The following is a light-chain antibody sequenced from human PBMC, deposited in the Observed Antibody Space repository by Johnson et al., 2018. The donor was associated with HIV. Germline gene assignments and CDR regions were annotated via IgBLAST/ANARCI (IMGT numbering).Light chain of an antibody. CDR1: SSNIGSNY. Sequence: QSVLTQPPSVSAAPGQKVIISCSGRSSNIGSNYVSWYQHLPGTAPKLLIYDNNKRPSGIPDRFSGSKSGTSATLGITGLQTGDEADYYCGTWDSSLSAHYVFGSGTKVTVL. CDR3: GTWDSSLSAHYV. J-gene: IGLJ1*01. CDR2: DNN. V-gene: IGLV1-51*01.